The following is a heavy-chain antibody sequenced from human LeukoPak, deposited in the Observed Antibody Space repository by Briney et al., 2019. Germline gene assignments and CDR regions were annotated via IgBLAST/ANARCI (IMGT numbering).Heavy chain of an antibody. CDR2: IIPIFGTA. CDR3: ARDRGPYCSGGSCYFTDAFDI. J-gene: IGHJ3*02. V-gene: IGHV1-69*13. CDR1: GGTFRSYA. D-gene: IGHD2-15*01. Sequence: AAVKVSCQASGGTFRSYAISWVRQAPGQELEWMGGIIPIFGTANYAQKFQGRVTITADESTSTVYMELSSLRSEDTAVYYCARDRGPYCSGGSCYFTDAFDIWGQGTMVTVSS.